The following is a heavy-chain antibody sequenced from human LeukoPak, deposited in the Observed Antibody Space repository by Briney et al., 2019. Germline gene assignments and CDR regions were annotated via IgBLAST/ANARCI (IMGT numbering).Heavy chain of an antibody. D-gene: IGHD2-15*01. CDR2: IYSGGST. Sequence: GGSLRLSCAASGFTVSSNYMSWVRQAPGKGLEWVSVIYSGGSTYYADSVKGRFTISRDNSKNTLYLQMNSLRAGDTAVYYCARAAVRDANDYWGQGTLVTVSS. V-gene: IGHV3-53*01. CDR1: GFTVSSNY. CDR3: ARAAVRDANDY. J-gene: IGHJ4*02.